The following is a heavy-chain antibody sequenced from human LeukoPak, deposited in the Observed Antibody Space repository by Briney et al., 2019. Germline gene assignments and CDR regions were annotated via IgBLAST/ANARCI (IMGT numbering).Heavy chain of an antibody. CDR3: AKILYGSGYFLLDS. J-gene: IGHJ4*02. Sequence: PGGSLRLSCAASGFTFSSYAMSWVRQAPGKGLEWVSAISGSGGSTYYADSVKGRFTISRDNSKNTLYLQMNSLRAEDTAIYYCAKILYGSGYFLLDSWGQGTLVTVSS. CDR1: GFTFSSYA. V-gene: IGHV3-23*01. D-gene: IGHD3-3*01. CDR2: ISGSGGST.